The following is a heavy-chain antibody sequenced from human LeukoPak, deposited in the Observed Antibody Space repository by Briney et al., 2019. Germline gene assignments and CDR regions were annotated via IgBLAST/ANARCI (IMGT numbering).Heavy chain of an antibody. V-gene: IGHV4-39*07. Sequence: SETLSLTCTVSGGSISSSSYYWGWIRQPPGKGLEWIGSIYYSGSTYYNPSLKSRVTISVDTSKNQFSLKLSSVTAADTAVYYCARSGYSYGFRIAVPSFGLDPWGQGTLVTVSS. CDR3: ARSGYSYGFRIAVPSFGLDP. CDR1: GGSISSSSYY. CDR2: IYYSGST. J-gene: IGHJ5*02. D-gene: IGHD5-18*01.